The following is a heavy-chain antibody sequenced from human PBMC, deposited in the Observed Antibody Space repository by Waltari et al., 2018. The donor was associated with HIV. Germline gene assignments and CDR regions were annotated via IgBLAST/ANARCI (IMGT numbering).Heavy chain of an antibody. CDR3: ARDGPMVRGVMRYYYYGMDV. V-gene: IGHV4-4*07. Sequence: QVQLQESGPGLVTPSETLSLPCTVSGGPISSYYWSWIRQPAGQGLEWIGRIYTSGSTNYNPSLKSRVTMSVDTSKNQFSLKLSSVTAADTAVYYCARDGPMVRGVMRYYYYGMDVWGQGTTVTVSS. CDR2: IYTSGST. D-gene: IGHD3-10*01. CDR1: GGPISSYY. J-gene: IGHJ6*02.